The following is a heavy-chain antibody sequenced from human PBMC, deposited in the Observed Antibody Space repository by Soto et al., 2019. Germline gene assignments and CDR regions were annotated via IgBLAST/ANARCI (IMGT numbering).Heavy chain of an antibody. CDR2: IHYSGAN. J-gene: IGHJ6*02. Sequence: SETLSLTCTVSGSSISTSFYYWSWIRQVPGKGPEWMGYIHYSGANHYNPSLKSRLTISLDTSKNQFSLRLSSVTAADTAVYFCARDRGHYGSAISRTYGMDVWGQGTTVTVSS. V-gene: IGHV4-31*03. D-gene: IGHD3-22*01. CDR1: GSSISTSFYY. CDR3: ARDRGHYGSAISRTYGMDV.